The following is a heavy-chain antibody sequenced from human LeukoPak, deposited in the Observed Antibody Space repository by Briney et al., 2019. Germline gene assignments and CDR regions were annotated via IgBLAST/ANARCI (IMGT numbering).Heavy chain of an antibody. V-gene: IGHV4-34*01. D-gene: IGHD1-1*01. Sequence: SETLSLTCAVYGGSFSGFYWSWLRQPPGKGLEWIGEINHGGITNYNPSLKSRVTISLDTSKNQFSLKLSSVTAADTAVYFCARQIKGNWYAFGFDSWGQGTLVTVSS. J-gene: IGHJ4*02. CDR3: ARQIKGNWYAFGFDS. CDR2: INHGGIT. CDR1: GGSFSGFY.